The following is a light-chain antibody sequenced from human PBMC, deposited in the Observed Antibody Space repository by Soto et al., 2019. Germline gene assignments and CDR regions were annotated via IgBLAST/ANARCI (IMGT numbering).Light chain of an antibody. J-gene: IGKJ1*01. CDR1: QSVTSTH. CDR3: QQYGSSPWT. V-gene: IGKV3-20*01. Sequence: EIVLTQSPGTLSLSPGERATLSCRASQSVTSTHLAWYQQKPGQAPRLLIYAASSRATGIPDRFSGSGSGTGFTLTISRLEPEDFAVDYCQQYGSSPWTFGQGTKVEIK. CDR2: AAS.